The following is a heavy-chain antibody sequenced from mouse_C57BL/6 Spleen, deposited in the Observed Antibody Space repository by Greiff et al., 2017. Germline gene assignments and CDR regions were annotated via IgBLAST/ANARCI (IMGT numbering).Heavy chain of an antibody. V-gene: IGHV1-52*01. D-gene: IGHD2-3*01. CDR1: GYTFTSYW. CDR2: IDPSDSQT. J-gene: IGHJ2*01. CDR3: AREGDGYYYYFDY. Sequence: QVQLQQPGAELVRPGSSVKLSCKASGYTFTSYWMHWVKQRPIQGLEWIGNIDPSDSQTHYNQKFKDKATLTVDKSSSTAYMQLSSLTSEDSAVXDCAREGDGYYYYFDYWGQGTTLTVSS.